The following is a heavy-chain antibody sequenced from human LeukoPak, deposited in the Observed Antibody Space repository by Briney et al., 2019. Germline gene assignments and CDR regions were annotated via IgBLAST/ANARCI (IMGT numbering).Heavy chain of an antibody. J-gene: IGHJ4*02. V-gene: IGHV3-7*01. Sequence: GGSLRLSCAACGFTLSSYWMSWVRQAPGKGLEWVANIKQTGGEKYYVDSVKGRFTISRDNAKNSLYLQMNSLRVEDAAVYYCARDAVVNYYGSGSPYDYWGQGMLVIVSS. CDR2: IKQTGGEK. D-gene: IGHD3-10*01. CDR3: ARDAVVNYYGSGSPYDY. CDR1: GFTLSSYW.